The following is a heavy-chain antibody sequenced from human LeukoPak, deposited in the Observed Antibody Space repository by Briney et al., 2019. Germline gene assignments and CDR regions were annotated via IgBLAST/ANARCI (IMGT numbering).Heavy chain of an antibody. CDR3: ARMGLWRELLY. CDR2: IYYSGST. J-gene: IGHJ4*02. D-gene: IGHD1-26*01. Sequence: SETLSLTCTVSGGSISSSSYYWSWIRQPPGKGLEWIGYIYYSGSTNYNPSLKSRVTISVDTSKNQFSLKLSSVTAADTAVYYCARMGLWRELLYWGQGTLVTVSS. CDR1: GGSISSSSYY. V-gene: IGHV4-61*01.